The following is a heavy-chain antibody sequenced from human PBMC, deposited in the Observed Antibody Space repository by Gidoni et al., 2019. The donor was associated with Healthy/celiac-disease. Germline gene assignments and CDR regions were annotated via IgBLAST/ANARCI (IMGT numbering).Heavy chain of an antibody. J-gene: IGHJ6*03. CDR3: ARDPVATTPYYYYYYMDV. Sequence: QVQLVESGGGLVQPGRSLRLPCSAAGFPFSLYGRHWVRQAPGKGLEWVAVISYDGSNKYYADSVKGRFTISRDKSKNTLYLQMSSLRAEDTAVYFCARDPVATTPYYYYYYMDVWGKGTTVTVSS. D-gene: IGHD5-12*01. V-gene: IGHV3-30*03. CDR2: ISYDGSNK. CDR1: GFPFSLYG.